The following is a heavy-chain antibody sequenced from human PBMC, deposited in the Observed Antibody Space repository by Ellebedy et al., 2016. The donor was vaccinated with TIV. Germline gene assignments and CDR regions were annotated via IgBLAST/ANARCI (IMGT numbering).Heavy chain of an antibody. CDR3: ARDYYCSGGSCSDCFDP. CDR2: IIASKPDP. D-gene: IGHD2-15*01. CDR1: GYTFSNYG. J-gene: IGHJ5*02. Sequence: AASVKVSCKASGYTFSNYGISWVRQAPGQGLEWMGWIIASKPDPNYAQKFRDRVTLTIDTSTTTASMELRSLRSDDTAVYYCARDYYCSGGSCSDCFDPWGQGTLVIVSS. V-gene: IGHV1-18*01.